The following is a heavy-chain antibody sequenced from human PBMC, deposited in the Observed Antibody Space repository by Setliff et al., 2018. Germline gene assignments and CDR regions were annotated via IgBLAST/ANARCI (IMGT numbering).Heavy chain of an antibody. Sequence: ASVKVSCKASGYTYTPYYMHWVRHAPGQGLEWKEWINPGSGSTNLAQKFQGRVTMTRDTSISTAYMELSSLRSDDTAVYYCARDGISWLMWFDPWGQGTLVTVSS. J-gene: IGHJ5*02. CDR3: ARDGISWLMWFDP. V-gene: IGHV1-2*02. CDR1: GYTYTPYY. D-gene: IGHD3-16*01. CDR2: INPGSGST.